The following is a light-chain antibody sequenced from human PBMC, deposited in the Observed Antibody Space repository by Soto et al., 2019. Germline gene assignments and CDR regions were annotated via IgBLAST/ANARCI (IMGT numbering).Light chain of an antibody. V-gene: IGKV1-33*01. Sequence: DIQMTQSPSSLSASVGDRVTITCQASQEISNYLNWYQQKPGKAPKLLIYDASNLETGVPSRFSGSGSGTDFTFTISSLQPEDIATYYCQQYDNLPFTFGPGNKVDIK. CDR3: QQYDNLPFT. CDR1: QEISNY. CDR2: DAS. J-gene: IGKJ3*01.